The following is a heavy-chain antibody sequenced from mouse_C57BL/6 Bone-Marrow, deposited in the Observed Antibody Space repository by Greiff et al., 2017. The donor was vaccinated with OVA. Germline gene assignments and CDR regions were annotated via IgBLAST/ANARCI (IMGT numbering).Heavy chain of an antibody. CDR3: ARLGLRRPYFDD. V-gene: IGHV1-18*01. Sequence: EVQLQESGPELVKPGASVKIPCKASGYTFTDYNMDWVKQSHGKSLEWIGDINPNNGGTIYNQKFKGKATLTVDKSSSTAYMELRSLTSEDTAVYYCARLGLRRPYFDDWGQGTTLTVSS. D-gene: IGHD2-2*01. CDR1: GYTFTDYN. CDR2: INPNNGGT. J-gene: IGHJ2*01.